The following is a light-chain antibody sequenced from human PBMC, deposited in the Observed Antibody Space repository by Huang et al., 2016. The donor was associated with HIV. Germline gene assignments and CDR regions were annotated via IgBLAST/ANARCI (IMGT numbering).Light chain of an antibody. Sequence: DIQMTQSPSTLSASVGDRVTITCRASQSISNWLAWYQQKPGKAPKLLIYKASSLESGVPSRFSGSGSGTEFTLTIRSLQPDDFATFYCQQYNSYSWTFGQGTKVEIK. J-gene: IGKJ1*01. CDR1: QSISNW. V-gene: IGKV1-5*03. CDR2: KAS. CDR3: QQYNSYSWT.